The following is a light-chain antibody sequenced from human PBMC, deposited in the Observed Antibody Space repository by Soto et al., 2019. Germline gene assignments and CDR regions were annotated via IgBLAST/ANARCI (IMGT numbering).Light chain of an antibody. Sequence: EIVLTQSPATLSVSPGERATLSCRTSQSIRSNLAWYQQIPGQPPRLLIYGASTRASGIPARFSGSGSGTEFTLTISSLQSEDFAVYYCQQYNNWPPLTFGGGTKVDIK. CDR1: QSIRSN. V-gene: IGKV3D-15*01. J-gene: IGKJ4*01. CDR2: GAS. CDR3: QQYNNWPPLT.